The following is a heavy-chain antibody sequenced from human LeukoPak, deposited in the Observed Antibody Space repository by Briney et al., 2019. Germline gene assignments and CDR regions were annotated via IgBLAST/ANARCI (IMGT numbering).Heavy chain of an antibody. Sequence: GGSLRLSCAASGFTFSSYSMNWVRQAPGKGLEWVSSISSSSSYIYYADSVKGRFTISRDNAKNSLYLQMNSLRAGDTAVYYCARDGGSGSRPLDYWGQGTLVTVSS. V-gene: IGHV3-21*01. CDR2: ISSSSSYI. CDR3: ARDGGSGSRPLDY. D-gene: IGHD6-19*01. J-gene: IGHJ4*02. CDR1: GFTFSSYS.